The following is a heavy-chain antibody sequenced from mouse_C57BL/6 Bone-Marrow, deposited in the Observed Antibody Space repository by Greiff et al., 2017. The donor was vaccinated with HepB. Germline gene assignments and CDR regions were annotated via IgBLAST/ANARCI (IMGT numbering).Heavy chain of an antibody. CDR1: GYTFTSYW. CDR3: ARDSIYDGYYNDY. V-gene: IGHV1-69*01. D-gene: IGHD2-3*01. J-gene: IGHJ2*01. CDR2: IDPSDSYT. Sequence: VQLQQPGAELVMPGASVKLSCKASGYTFTSYWMHWVKQRPGQGLEWIGEIDPSDSYTNYNQKFKGKSTLTVDKSSSTAYMQLSSLTSEDSAVYYGARDSIYDGYYNDYWGQGTTLTGSS.